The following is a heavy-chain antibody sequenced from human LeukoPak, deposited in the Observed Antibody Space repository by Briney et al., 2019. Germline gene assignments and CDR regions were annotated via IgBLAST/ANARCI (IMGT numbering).Heavy chain of an antibody. CDR2: INPNSGGT. Sequence: GASVKVSCKAPGYTFTGYYMHWVRQAPGQGLEWMGWINPNSGGTNYAQKFQGRVTITADKSTSTAYMELSSLRSEDTAVYYCAGLGLVISAYNFDYWGQGTLVTVSS. J-gene: IGHJ4*02. CDR3: AGLGLVISAYNFDY. D-gene: IGHD3-3*01. CDR1: GYTFTGYY. V-gene: IGHV1-2*02.